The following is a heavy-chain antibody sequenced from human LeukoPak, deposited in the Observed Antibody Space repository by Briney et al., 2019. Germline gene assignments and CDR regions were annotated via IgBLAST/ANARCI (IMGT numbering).Heavy chain of an antibody. V-gene: IGHV3-7*01. CDR2: IMLDGSDK. CDR3: AISTKPSGSGSYDNVAY. CDR1: GFAFSTYW. Sequence: GGSLRLSCVASGFAFSTYWMSWVRQAPGQGLEWVANIMLDGSDKYYVDSVKGRFTISRDNAKNSLYLQMNSLRAEDTAVYYCAISTKPSGSGSYDNVAYWGQGTLVTVSS. J-gene: IGHJ4*02. D-gene: IGHD3-10*01.